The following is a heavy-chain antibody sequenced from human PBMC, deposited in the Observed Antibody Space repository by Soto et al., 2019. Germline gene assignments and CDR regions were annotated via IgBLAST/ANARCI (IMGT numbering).Heavy chain of an antibody. J-gene: IGHJ4*02. Sequence: GGSLRLSCAASGFTFSSYAMSWVRQAPGKGLEWVSSISGSGGGTYYADSVKGRFTFSRDNSKNTLYLQMDSLRAEDTAVYYCAKFGMATTKRSPPYYIDYWGQGALVTVSS. CDR3: AKFGMATTKRSPPYYIDY. V-gene: IGHV3-23*01. CDR2: ISGSGGGT. CDR1: GFTFSSYA. D-gene: IGHD1-1*01.